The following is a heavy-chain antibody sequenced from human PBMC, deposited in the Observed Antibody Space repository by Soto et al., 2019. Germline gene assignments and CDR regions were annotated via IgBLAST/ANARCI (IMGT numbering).Heavy chain of an antibody. CDR2: IYYSGST. CDR3: SRPGGSGWFYFDS. CDR1: GESISGTIYY. V-gene: IGHV4-39*02. Sequence: SETLSLTCIVSGESISGTIYYWGWIRQPPGKGLEWIGSIYYSGSTYYNPSLKSRVTISVDTSKNHFSLKLTSVTAADTAVYYCSRPGGSGWFYFDSWGQGSQVTVSS. D-gene: IGHD6-13*01. J-gene: IGHJ4*02.